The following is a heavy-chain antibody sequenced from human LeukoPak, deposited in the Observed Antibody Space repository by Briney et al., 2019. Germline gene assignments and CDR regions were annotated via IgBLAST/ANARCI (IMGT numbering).Heavy chain of an antibody. Sequence: GGSLRLSCAASGFTFSSYAMSWVRQAPGKGLEWVSAISGSGGSTYYADSVKGRFTISRDNSKNTLYLQMNSLRAEDTAVYYCTADLRRTYRDSSDYLLSDSWGQGTLVTVSS. CDR2: ISGSGGST. CDR1: GFTFSSYA. V-gene: IGHV3-23*01. J-gene: IGHJ4*02. D-gene: IGHD3-22*01. CDR3: TADLRRTYRDSSDYLLSDS.